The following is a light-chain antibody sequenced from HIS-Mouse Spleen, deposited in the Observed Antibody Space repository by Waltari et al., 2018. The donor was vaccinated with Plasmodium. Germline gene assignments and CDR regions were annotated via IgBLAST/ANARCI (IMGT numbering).Light chain of an antibody. CDR2: DVS. CDR3: CPYAGSYTLV. V-gene: IGLV2-11*01. Sequence: QSALTQPRSVSGSPGQSVTISCTGTSSDVGGYTYVSWYQQHPGKAPQLMIYDVSKRPSGVPDRFSGAKSGNTASLTISGLQAEDEADYYCCPYAGSYTLVFGGGTKLTVL. CDR1: SSDVGGYTY. J-gene: IGLJ2*01.